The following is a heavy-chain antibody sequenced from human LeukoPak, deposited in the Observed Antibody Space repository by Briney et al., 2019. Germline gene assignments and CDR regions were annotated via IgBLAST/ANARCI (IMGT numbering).Heavy chain of an antibody. Sequence: PGGSLRLSCAASGFTFSSYGMSWVRQAPGKGLEWVSAISGSGGSTYYADSVKGRFTISRDNSKNTLYLQMNSLRAEDTAVYYCAKEGPYSCTWTRSFDYWGQGTLVTVSS. CDR2: ISGSGGST. CDR1: GFTFSSYG. CDR3: AKEGPYSCTWTRSFDY. D-gene: IGHD6-13*01. V-gene: IGHV3-23*01. J-gene: IGHJ4*02.